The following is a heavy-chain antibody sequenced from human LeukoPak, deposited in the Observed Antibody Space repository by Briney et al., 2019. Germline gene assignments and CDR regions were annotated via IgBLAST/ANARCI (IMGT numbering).Heavy chain of an antibody. Sequence: SQTLSLTCAVSGGSIASADYFWGWVRQPPGKGLEFIGSISNGGSTYYNPSLKSRVFVSIDTSKNQFSLMLTSVTAADTAVYYCAGPRLVAATYWGQGTLVTVSS. CDR3: AGPRLVAATY. J-gene: IGHJ4*02. CDR1: GGSIASADYF. V-gene: IGHV4-30-2*03. CDR2: ISNGGST. D-gene: IGHD2-15*01.